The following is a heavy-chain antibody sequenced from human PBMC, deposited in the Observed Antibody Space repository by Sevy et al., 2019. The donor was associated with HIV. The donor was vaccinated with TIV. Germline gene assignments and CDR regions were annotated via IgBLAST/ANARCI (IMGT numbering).Heavy chain of an antibody. J-gene: IGHJ5*02. D-gene: IGHD1-26*01. Sequence: GGSLRLSCAASAYSFSPYVMHWVRQAPGKGLQWVAPISYDGHNKYYADSVKGRFTISRDNSKNTLFLQMNSLRPEDTAVYSCAKQSPTFYYYQQNFFDPWGQETLVTVSS. CDR1: AYSFSPYV. CDR2: ISYDGHNK. CDR3: AKQSPTFYYYQQNFFDP. V-gene: IGHV3-30*18.